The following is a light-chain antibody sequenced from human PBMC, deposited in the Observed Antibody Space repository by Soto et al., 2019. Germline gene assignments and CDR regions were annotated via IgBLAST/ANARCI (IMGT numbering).Light chain of an antibody. CDR3: QEYATSPLT. J-gene: IGKJ1*01. V-gene: IGKV3-20*01. Sequence: EIVLTQSPGTLSLSPGERATLSCRASQSVTSSYLAWYQQRPGQAPGLLIYGASSRATGIPDRFSGSGSGTDFTLTINRVEPEDFAVYYCQEYATSPLTFGLGTKVEFK. CDR1: QSVTSSY. CDR2: GAS.